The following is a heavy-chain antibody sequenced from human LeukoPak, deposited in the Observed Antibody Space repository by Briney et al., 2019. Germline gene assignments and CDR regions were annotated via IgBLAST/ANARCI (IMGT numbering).Heavy chain of an antibody. D-gene: IGHD6-19*01. V-gene: IGHV3-23*01. CDR1: GFTFSSYA. CDR3: AKVTVAGNYYYYYGMDV. CDR2: ISGSGGST. J-gene: IGHJ6*04. Sequence: GGSLRLSCAASGFTFSSYAMSWVRQAPGKGLEWVSDISGSGGSTYYADSVKGRFTISRDNSKNTLYLHMNSLRAEDTAVYYCAKVTVAGNYYYYYGMDVWGKGTTVTVSS.